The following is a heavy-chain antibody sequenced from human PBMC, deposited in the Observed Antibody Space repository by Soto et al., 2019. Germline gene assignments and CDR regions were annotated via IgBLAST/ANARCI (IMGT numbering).Heavy chain of an antibody. CDR3: SGCSGGACHKNYGMDV. V-gene: IGHV3-21*06. CDR1: GFTFSSCT. J-gene: IGHJ6*02. D-gene: IGHD2-15*01. Sequence: EVHLVESGGGLVKPGGSLRLSCAVSGFTFSSCTMNWVRQAPGKGLEWVSSISPSSGHIYYADSVMGRFTISRDNAKNSLFLQMNSLRGEDTAVYYCSGCSGGACHKNYGMDVWGQEPRVTVSS. CDR2: ISPSSGHI.